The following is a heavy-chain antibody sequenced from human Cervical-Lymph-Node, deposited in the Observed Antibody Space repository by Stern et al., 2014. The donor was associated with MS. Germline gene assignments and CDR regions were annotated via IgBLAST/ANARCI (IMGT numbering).Heavy chain of an antibody. CDR3: ARGYGGNSLDY. J-gene: IGHJ4*02. V-gene: IGHV4-59*01. D-gene: IGHD4-23*01. Sequence: MQLQESGPGLVKPSETLSLTCTVSGGSISSYYWSWIRQPPGKGLEWIGYIYYSGSTNYHPSLSSRVTLSVDTSKDKISLNVSPVTAADTAVYYCARGYGGNSLDYWGQGTLVTVSS. CDR2: IYYSGST. CDR1: GGSISSYY.